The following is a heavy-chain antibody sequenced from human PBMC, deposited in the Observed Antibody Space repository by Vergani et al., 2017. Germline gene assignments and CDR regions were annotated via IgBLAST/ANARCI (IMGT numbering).Heavy chain of an antibody. J-gene: IGHJ6*02. Sequence: QVQLEESGGGVVQPGGSLRLSCTLSGFTLNTYGIHWVRQAPGKGLEWVSFIRYAGSSEYYGDSVKGRFTISRDKSQNTVNLQMNSLRTEDTAVYFCANSVIAGNVGVAYFGMDVWGRGTTVTVSS. CDR3: ANSVIAGNVGVAYFGMDV. CDR1: GFTLNTYG. V-gene: IGHV3-30*02. CDR2: IRYAGSSE. D-gene: IGHD2/OR15-2a*01.